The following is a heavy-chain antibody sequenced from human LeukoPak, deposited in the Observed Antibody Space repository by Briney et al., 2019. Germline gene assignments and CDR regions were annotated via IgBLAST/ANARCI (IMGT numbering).Heavy chain of an antibody. Sequence: GGSLRLSCAASGFTFSKYGMHWVRQAPGKGLEWVAFIKYDGNNKNYADSVKGRFTISRDNSRDTLYLQMNSLRAEDTAVYYCAKDIYDSSGYYEDYWGQGTLVTVSS. CDR1: GFTFSKYG. J-gene: IGHJ4*02. CDR2: IKYDGNNK. D-gene: IGHD3-22*01. CDR3: AKDIYDSSGYYEDY. V-gene: IGHV3-30*02.